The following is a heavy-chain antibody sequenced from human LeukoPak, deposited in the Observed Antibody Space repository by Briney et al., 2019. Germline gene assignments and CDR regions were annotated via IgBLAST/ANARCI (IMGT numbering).Heavy chain of an antibody. CDR3: ARGQFVVVPAALNWFDP. J-gene: IGHJ5*02. CDR1: GYTFTSYY. Sequence: ASVTVSCKASGYTFTSYYMHWVRQAPGQGLEWMGIINPSGGITSYVQKFQGRVTMTRDMSTSTVYMELSSLRSEDTAVYYCARGQFVVVPAALNWFDPWGQGTLVTVSS. V-gene: IGHV1-46*01. CDR2: INPSGGIT. D-gene: IGHD2-2*01.